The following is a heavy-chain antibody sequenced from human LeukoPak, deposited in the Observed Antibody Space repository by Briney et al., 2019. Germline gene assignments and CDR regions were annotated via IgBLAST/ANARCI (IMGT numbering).Heavy chain of an antibody. V-gene: IGHV3-72*01. J-gene: IGHJ4*02. D-gene: IGHD2/OR15-2a*01. Sequence: PGGSLRLSCAASGFTFSDHYMDWVRQAPGKGLEWVGRTRNKANSYNTEYAASVKGRFTISRDDSKNSLYLQMNSLKAEDTAVYYCATAFYDENYWGQGTLVTVSS. CDR2: TRNKANSYNT. CDR3: ATAFYDENY. CDR1: GFTFSDHY.